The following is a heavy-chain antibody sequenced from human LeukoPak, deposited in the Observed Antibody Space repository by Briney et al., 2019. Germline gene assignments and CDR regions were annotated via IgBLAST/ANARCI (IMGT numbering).Heavy chain of an antibody. CDR2: IKQDGSEK. Sequence: PGGSLRLSCAASGFTFSTHWMIWLRQAPGKGLEWVANIKQDGSEKYYVDSVKGRFIIFRDNAKNSLYLQMNSLRAEDTAVYYCANALGAHYFDSWGQGTLVTVSS. CDR1: GFTFSTHW. J-gene: IGHJ4*02. V-gene: IGHV3-7*05. CDR3: ANALGAHYFDS. D-gene: IGHD1-26*01.